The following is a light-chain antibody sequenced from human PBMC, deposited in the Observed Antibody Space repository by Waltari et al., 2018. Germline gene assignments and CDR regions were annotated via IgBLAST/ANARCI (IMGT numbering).Light chain of an antibody. CDR1: QRIGRS. CDR3: QKYERLPAT. J-gene: IGKJ1*01. CDR2: DVS. V-gene: IGKV3-20*01. Sequence: EIVLTQSPGTLSLSPGERATLPCRASQRIGRSLVWYQQKPGQAPRLLIYDVSRRATGIPDRFSGSGYGTDFSLTISRLEPEDFAVYYCQKYERLPATFGQGTTVEIK.